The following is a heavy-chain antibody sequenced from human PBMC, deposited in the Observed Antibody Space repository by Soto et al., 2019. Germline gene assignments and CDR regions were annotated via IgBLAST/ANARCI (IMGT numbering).Heavy chain of an antibody. CDR2: INHSGST. Sequence: SSETLSLTCAVYGGSFSGYYWSWIRQPPGKGLEWIGEINHSGSTNYNPSLKSRVTISVDTSKNQFSLKLSSVTAADTAVYYCARLGGAPVTEYYYYGMDVWGQGTTVTVSS. J-gene: IGHJ6*02. CDR1: GGSFSGYY. CDR3: ARLGGAPVTEYYYYGMDV. D-gene: IGHD4-4*01. V-gene: IGHV4-34*01.